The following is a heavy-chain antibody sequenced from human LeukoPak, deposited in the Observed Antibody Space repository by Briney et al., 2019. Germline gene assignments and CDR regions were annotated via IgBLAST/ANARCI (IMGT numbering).Heavy chain of an antibody. J-gene: IGHJ5*02. CDR3: AREQQLNWFDP. V-gene: IGHV1-3*01. CDR2: INAGNGNT. D-gene: IGHD6-13*01. Sequence: ASVKVSCKASGYTFTSYAMHWVRQAPGQGLEWMGWINAGNGNTKYSQKFQGRVTITRDTSASTSYMELSSLRSEDTAVYYCAREQQLNWFDPWGQGTLVTVSS. CDR1: GYTFTSYA.